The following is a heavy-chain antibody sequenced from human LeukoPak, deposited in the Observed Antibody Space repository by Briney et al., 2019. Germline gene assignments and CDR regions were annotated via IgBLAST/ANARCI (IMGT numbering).Heavy chain of an antibody. Sequence: ASVKVSCKASGYTFTGYYMHWVRQAPGQGLEWMGWINPNSGGTNYAQKFQGWVTMTRDTSISTAYMELSRLRSDDTAVYYCARAVEYYYGSGSCPLDYWGQGTLVTVSS. D-gene: IGHD3-10*01. CDR2: INPNSGGT. V-gene: IGHV1-2*04. CDR3: ARAVEYYYGSGSCPLDY. J-gene: IGHJ4*02. CDR1: GYTFTGYY.